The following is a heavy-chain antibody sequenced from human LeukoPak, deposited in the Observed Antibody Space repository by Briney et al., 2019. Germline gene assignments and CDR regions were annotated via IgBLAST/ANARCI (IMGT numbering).Heavy chain of an antibody. CDR2: IIPIFGTA. J-gene: IGHJ5*02. CDR3: ASSPDVDTAMVFNWFDP. D-gene: IGHD5-18*01. Sequence: ASVEVSCKASGGTFSSYAISWVRQAPGQGLEWMGGIIPIFGTANYAQKFQGRVTITVDESTSTAYMELSSLRSEDTAVYYCASSPDVDTAMVFNWFDPWGQGTLATVSS. CDR1: GGTFSSYA. V-gene: IGHV1-69*13.